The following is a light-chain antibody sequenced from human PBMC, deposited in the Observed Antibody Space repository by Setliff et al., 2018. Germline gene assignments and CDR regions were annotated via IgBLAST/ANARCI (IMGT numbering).Light chain of an antibody. CDR1: SRDVGSYDL. J-gene: IGLJ1*01. Sequence: ALTQPASVSGSPGQSITISCSGTSRDVGSYDLVSWYQQHPGKAPKLIIYNGSGRPSGVSHRFSGSKSDNTASLTISGLQAEDESDSYCNAYTSRSTSLFGSWTKVTVL. CDR2: NGS. V-gene: IGLV2-14*03. CDR3: NAYTSRSTSL.